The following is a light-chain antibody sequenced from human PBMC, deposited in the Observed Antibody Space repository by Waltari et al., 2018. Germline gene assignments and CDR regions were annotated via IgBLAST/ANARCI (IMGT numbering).Light chain of an antibody. V-gene: IGKV1-5*03. Sequence: DIQMTQSPSILSASVGDRVTITCRASQTISIYLAWYQQKPGKAPNLLIYKASTLESVVPSRFSGSGSGTEFTLTISSLQPDDFATYYCQQYHSYSPYTFGQGTTLDIK. CDR2: KAS. J-gene: IGKJ2*01. CDR1: QTISIY. CDR3: QQYHSYSPYT.